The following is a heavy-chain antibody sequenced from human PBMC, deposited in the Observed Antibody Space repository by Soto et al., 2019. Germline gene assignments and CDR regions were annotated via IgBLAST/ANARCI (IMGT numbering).Heavy chain of an antibody. J-gene: IGHJ3*02. Sequence: ASVKVSCKAAAYTFTSYDINWVRQATGQDFEWMGWMNPNSGNTAYAQKFQGRVTMTRDTSKSTAFMELSSLTSEDTAVYYCARRSGIRAFDNWGQGTMVTVSS. CDR2: MNPNSGNT. CDR1: AYTFTSYD. D-gene: IGHD6-13*01. V-gene: IGHV1-8*01. CDR3: ARRSGIRAFDN.